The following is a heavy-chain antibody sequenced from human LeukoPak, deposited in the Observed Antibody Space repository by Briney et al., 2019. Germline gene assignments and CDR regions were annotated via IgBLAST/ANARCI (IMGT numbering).Heavy chain of an antibody. CDR1: GFTFSSYG. Sequence: GGSLRLSCAASGFTFSSYGMHWVRQPPGKGLEWVSNIGTSSSTIYYADSVKGRFTISRDNAKNSLYLQMNSLRADDTAVYYCARFAAGGSYYYYMDVWGKGTTVTVSS. V-gene: IGHV3-48*01. J-gene: IGHJ6*03. D-gene: IGHD6-25*01. CDR2: IGTSSSTI. CDR3: ARFAAGGSYYYYMDV.